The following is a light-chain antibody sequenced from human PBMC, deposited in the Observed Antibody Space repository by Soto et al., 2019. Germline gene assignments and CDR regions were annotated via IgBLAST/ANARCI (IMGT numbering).Light chain of an antibody. CDR1: NIGRKS. J-gene: IGLJ2*01. CDR3: QLWDSNSDHVV. CDR2: DDR. V-gene: IGLV3-21*02. Sequence: SYELTQPPSVSVAPGQTARITCGGSNIGRKSVHWYQQKPGQAPVVVVYDDRVRPSGIPERFSGSNSGNTATLTISRVEAGDEADYYCQLWDSNSDHVVFGGGTKVTV.